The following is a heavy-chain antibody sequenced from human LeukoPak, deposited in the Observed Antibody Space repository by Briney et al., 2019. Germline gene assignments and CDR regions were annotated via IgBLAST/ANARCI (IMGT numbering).Heavy chain of an antibody. Sequence: SVKVSCKASGYIFTGYFIHWVRQAPGQGLEWMGGIIPIFGTANYAQKFQGRVTITADESTSTAYMELSSLRSEDTAVYYCAREGGGSYDSSGYYSFDYWGQGTLVTVPS. CDR2: IIPIFGTA. D-gene: IGHD3-22*01. V-gene: IGHV1-69*13. CDR3: AREGGGSYDSSGYYSFDY. J-gene: IGHJ4*02. CDR1: GYIFTGYF.